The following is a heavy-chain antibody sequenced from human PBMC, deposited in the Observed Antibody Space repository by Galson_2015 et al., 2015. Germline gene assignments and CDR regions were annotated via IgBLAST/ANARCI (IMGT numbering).Heavy chain of an antibody. J-gene: IGHJ6*02. Sequence: SLRLSCAASGFTFSDYYMSWIRQAPGKGLEWVSYISSSSSYTNYADSVKGRFTISRDNAKNSLYLQMNSLRAEDTAVYYCARARASSPYYYYGMDVWGQGTTVTVSS. V-gene: IGHV3-11*06. CDR2: ISSSSSYT. D-gene: IGHD2-2*01. CDR1: GFTFSDYY. CDR3: ARARASSPYYYYGMDV.